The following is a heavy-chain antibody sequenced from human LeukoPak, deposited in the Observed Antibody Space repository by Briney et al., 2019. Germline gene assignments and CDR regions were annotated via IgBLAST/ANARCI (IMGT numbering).Heavy chain of an antibody. CDR2: ISASGGST. CDR1: GFTFSTYW. D-gene: IGHD3-22*01. J-gene: IGHJ4*02. Sequence: AGGSLRLSCSASGFTFSTYWMSWVRQAPGKGLEWVSVISASGGSTYYADSVKGRFTISRDNSKNTLYLQMNSLRAEDTAVYYCAKDPYYDTRYFFDYWGQGTLVTVSS. V-gene: IGHV3-23*01. CDR3: AKDPYYDTRYFFDY.